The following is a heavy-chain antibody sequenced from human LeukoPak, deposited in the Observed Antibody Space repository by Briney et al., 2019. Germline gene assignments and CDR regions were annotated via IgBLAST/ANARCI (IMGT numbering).Heavy chain of an antibody. J-gene: IGHJ4*02. CDR3: ARDGQQLGF. D-gene: IGHD6-13*01. V-gene: IGHV3-7*04. CDR2: IKQDVSEK. CDR1: GFTFSSYW. Sequence: RPGGSLRLSCVASGFTFSSYWMSWVRQAPGKGLEWVANIKQDVSEKYYVDSVKGRFTISRDNAKNSLYLQMNSLRVEDTAVYYCARDGQQLGFWGQGTLVIVSS.